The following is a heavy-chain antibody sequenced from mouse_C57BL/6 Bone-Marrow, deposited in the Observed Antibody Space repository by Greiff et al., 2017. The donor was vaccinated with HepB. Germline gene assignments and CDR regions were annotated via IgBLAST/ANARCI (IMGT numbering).Heavy chain of an antibody. CDR1: GFSFNTYA. CDR2: IRSKSNNYAT. CDR3: VRHNLLKAMDY. V-gene: IGHV10-1*01. D-gene: IGHD1-1*01. Sequence: EVMLVESGGGLVQPKGSLKLSCAASGFSFNTYAMNWVRQAPGKGLEWVARIRSKSNNYATYYADSVKDRFTISRDDSETMLTLQMNNLKTEDTAMYYCVRHNLLKAMDYWGQGTSVTVSS. J-gene: IGHJ4*01.